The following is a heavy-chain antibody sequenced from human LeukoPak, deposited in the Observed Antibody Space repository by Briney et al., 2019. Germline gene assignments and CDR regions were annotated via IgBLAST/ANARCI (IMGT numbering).Heavy chain of an antibody. CDR1: GFTFTSYW. Sequence: GGSLRLSCAASGFTFTSYWMSWVRQAPGKGLEWVANIKQDGSEKYYVDSVKGRFTISRDNAKNSLYLQMNSLRAEDTAVYYCARAYCANAVCYRDAFDLWGQGTVVTVSS. CDR2: IKQDGSEK. V-gene: IGHV3-7*01. CDR3: ARAYCANAVCYRDAFDL. J-gene: IGHJ3*01. D-gene: IGHD2-8*01.